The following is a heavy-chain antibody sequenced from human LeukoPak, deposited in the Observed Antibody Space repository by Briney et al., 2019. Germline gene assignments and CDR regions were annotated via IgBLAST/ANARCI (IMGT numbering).Heavy chain of an antibody. CDR1: GGSISSGGYY. Sequence: SETLSLTCTVSGGSISSGGYYWSWIRQHPGKGLEWIGYIYYSGSTNYNPSLKSRVTISVDTSKNQFSLKLSSVTAADTAVYYCASGYELGTFLEWGQGTLVTVSS. V-gene: IGHV4-61*08. J-gene: IGHJ4*02. CDR2: IYYSGST. D-gene: IGHD7-27*01. CDR3: ASGYELGTFLE.